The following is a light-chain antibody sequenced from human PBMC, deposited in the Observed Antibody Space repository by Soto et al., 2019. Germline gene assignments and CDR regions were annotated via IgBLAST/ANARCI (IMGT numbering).Light chain of an antibody. V-gene: IGLV1-47*02. J-gene: IGLJ1*01. CDR2: SNN. CDR3: AAWDDCLSGYV. Sequence: QSVLTQPPSASGTPGQRVTTSCSGSRSNIGTNSVYWYQKLPGTAPRVLIYSNNQRPSGVPDRFSGSKSGTSASLAISGLRSEDEADYYCAAWDDCLSGYVFGAGTKVTVL. CDR1: RSNIGTNS.